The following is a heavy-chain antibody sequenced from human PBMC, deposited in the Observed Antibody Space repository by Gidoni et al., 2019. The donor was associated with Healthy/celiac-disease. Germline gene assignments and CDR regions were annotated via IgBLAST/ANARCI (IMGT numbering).Heavy chain of an antibody. CDR2: INPNSGGT. CDR1: GYTFTGYY. J-gene: IGHJ4*02. CDR3: ARNAVQGATDY. D-gene: IGHD3-10*01. V-gene: IGHV1-2*02. Sequence: QVQLVQSGAEAKKPGASVKVSCKASGYTFTGYYMHWVRQAPGQGLEWMGWINPNSGGTNYAQQFPGRVTMTRDTSISTAYMALSRLRSDDTAVYYCARNAVQGATDYWGQGTLVTVSS.